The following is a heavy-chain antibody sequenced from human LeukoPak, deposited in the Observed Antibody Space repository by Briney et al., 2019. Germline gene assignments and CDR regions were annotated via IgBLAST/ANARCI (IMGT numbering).Heavy chain of an antibody. CDR3: ATARYGSASVGGMDV. D-gene: IGHD3-10*01. CDR2: FDPEDGET. V-gene: IGHV1-24*01. Sequence: ASVKVSCKVSGYTLTELSMHWVRQAPGKGLEWMGGFDPEDGETIYAQKFQGRVTMTEDTSIDTAYMELSSLRSEDTAVYYCATARYGSASVGGMDVWGQGTTVTVSS. J-gene: IGHJ6*02. CDR1: GYTLTELS.